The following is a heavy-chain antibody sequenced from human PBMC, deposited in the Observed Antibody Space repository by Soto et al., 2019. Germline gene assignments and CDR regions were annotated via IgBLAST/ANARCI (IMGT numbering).Heavy chain of an antibody. D-gene: IGHD2-8*01. CDR2: IFHGGNT. J-gene: IGHJ3*02. Sequence: QVQLQESGPGLVKPSGTLSLTCAVSRGSISGSYWWSWVRQTPGKGLEWIGEIFHGGNTYYNPSLKSRVTLSVDKSKNQFSLSLTSVTAADTAVYYCARKMGAFDIWGQGTMVTVSS. CDR3: ARKMGAFDI. V-gene: IGHV4-4*02. CDR1: RGSISGSYW.